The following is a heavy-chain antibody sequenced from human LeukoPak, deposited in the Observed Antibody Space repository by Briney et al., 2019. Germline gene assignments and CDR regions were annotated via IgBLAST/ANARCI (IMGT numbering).Heavy chain of an antibody. CDR1: GFTFSSYS. CDR3: ARQDWGSWSGYFQH. D-gene: IGHD6-13*01. J-gene: IGHJ1*01. V-gene: IGHV3-48*01. CDR2: ISSSSSTI. Sequence: GGSLRLSCAASGFTFSSYSMNWVRQAPGKGLEWVSYISSSSSTIYYADSVKGRFTISRDNAKNSLYLQMNSLRAEDTAVYYCARQDWGSWSGYFQHWGQDTLVTVSS.